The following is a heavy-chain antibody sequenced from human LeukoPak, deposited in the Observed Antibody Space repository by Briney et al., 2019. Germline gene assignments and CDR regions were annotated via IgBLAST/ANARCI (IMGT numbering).Heavy chain of an antibody. D-gene: IGHD3-3*01. CDR3: AGEAQTFFGVVNNYFYYLDV. CDR2: IVPIFGSM. V-gene: IGHV1-69*05. J-gene: IGHJ6*03. CDR1: GGTYNKFG. Sequence: SVKVSCKASGGTYNKFGISWVRQAPGQGLEWMGGIVPIFGSMTYAQKFYGRVTISTDDSSSTVYMELSSLTSEGTAVYYCAGEAQTFFGVVNNYFYYLDVWGKGTAVTVSS.